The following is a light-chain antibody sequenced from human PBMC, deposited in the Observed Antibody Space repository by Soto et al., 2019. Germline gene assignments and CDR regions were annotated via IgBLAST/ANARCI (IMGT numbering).Light chain of an antibody. CDR1: QSVISGY. Sequence: EIVLTQSRVTLALSPGDRATLSCRASQSVISGYLAWYQQKPSQAPRLLIYGASSRATGIPDRCSGSGAGTDFTLTISRLEHEDVAVYYCQQYGSSLRTFGQGTKVDIK. J-gene: IGKJ1*01. CDR2: GAS. V-gene: IGKV3-20*01. CDR3: QQYGSSLRT.